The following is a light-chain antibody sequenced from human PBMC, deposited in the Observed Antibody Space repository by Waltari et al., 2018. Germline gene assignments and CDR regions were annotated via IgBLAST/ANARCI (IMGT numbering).Light chain of an antibody. Sequence: IVLTQSPATLSLSPGERATLSCRASQTVSTYLAWNQQKPGQAPRLLIDGASSRATGIPDRFSGSGSGTDVTLTISRLEPEDFGVYYCQYYGASRGPITFGQGTRLEIK. CDR2: GAS. CDR1: QTVSTY. CDR3: QYYGASRGPIT. V-gene: IGKV3-20*01. J-gene: IGKJ5*01.